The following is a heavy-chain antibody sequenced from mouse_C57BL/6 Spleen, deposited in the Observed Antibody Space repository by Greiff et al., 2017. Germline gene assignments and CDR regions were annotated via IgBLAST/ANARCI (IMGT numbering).Heavy chain of an antibody. D-gene: IGHD2-4*01. CDR1: GYTFTSYW. Sequence: EVQLQQSGTVLARPGASVKMSCKTSGYTFTSYWMHWVKQRPGQGLEWIGAIYPGNSDTSYNQKFKGKAKLTAVTSASTAYMELSNLTNEDSAVYYCTRGLRQGYYYAMDYWGQGTSVTVSS. J-gene: IGHJ4*01. CDR2: IYPGNSDT. CDR3: TRGLRQGYYYAMDY. V-gene: IGHV1-5*01.